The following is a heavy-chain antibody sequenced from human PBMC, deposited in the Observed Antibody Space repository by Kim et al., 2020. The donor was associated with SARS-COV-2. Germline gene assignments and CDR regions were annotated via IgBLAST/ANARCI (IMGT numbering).Heavy chain of an antibody. Sequence: SETLSLTCPVSGGPISGSYWSWIRQPPGKGLEWIGYIHSSGSTNYNPSLKTRVTMSVDTSSNQFSLTLSFVTAADTAVYYCSRTKVDIGMGSYWFDPLG. V-gene: IGHV4-59*01. D-gene: IGHD5-18*01. CDR2: IHSSGST. CDR1: GGPISGSY. J-gene: IGHJ5*02. CDR3: SRTKVDIGMGSYWFDP.